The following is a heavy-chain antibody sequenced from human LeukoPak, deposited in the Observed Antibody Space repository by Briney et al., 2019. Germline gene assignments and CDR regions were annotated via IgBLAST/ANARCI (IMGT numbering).Heavy chain of an antibody. Sequence: SETLSLTCAVYGGSFSGYYWSWIRQPPGKGLEWIGEINHSGSTNYNPSLKSRVTISVDTSKNQFSLKLSSVTAADTAVYYRARGEYCSGGSCYSHYFDYWGQGTLVTVSS. CDR1: GGSFSGYY. V-gene: IGHV4-34*01. CDR2: INHSGST. CDR3: ARGEYCSGGSCYSHYFDY. J-gene: IGHJ4*02. D-gene: IGHD2-15*01.